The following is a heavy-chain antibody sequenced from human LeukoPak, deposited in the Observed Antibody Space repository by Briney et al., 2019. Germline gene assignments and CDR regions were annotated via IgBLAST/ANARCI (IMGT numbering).Heavy chain of an antibody. D-gene: IGHD3-16*01. J-gene: IGHJ4*02. CDR2: IKSKTDGGAT. Sequence: GGSLRLSCAASGFTFSNARMSWVRQAPGKGLEWVGRIKSKTDGGATDYAAPVKGRFTISRDDSKNTLYLQMNSLKTEDTAVYYCTTDRNFAPGGSTVDYWGQGTLVTVSS. CDR1: GFTFSNAR. V-gene: IGHV3-15*01. CDR3: TTDRNFAPGGSTVDY.